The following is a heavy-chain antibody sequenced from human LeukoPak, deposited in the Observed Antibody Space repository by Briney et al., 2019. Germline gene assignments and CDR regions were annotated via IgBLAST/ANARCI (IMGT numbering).Heavy chain of an antibody. D-gene: IGHD6-19*01. Sequence: SETLSLTCAVSGGSISSSNWWSWVRQPPGKGLEWIGEIYHSGSTNYNPSLKSRVTISVDKSKNRFSLKLSSVTAADTAVYYCASCSSGWYYYYGMDVWGQGTTVTVSS. CDR2: IYHSGST. J-gene: IGHJ6*02. CDR3: ASCSSGWYYYYGMDV. V-gene: IGHV4-4*02. CDR1: GGSISSSNW.